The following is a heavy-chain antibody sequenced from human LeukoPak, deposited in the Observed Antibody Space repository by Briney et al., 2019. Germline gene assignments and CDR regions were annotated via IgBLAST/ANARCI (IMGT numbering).Heavy chain of an antibody. CDR1: GGSISSYY. CDR2: IYTSGST. V-gene: IGHV4-4*07. CDR3: ARDISIVVVPAAKRHYYYMDV. Sequence: SETLSLTCTVSGGSISSYYWGWIRQPAGKGLEWIGRIYTSGSTNYNPSLKSRVTVSVDTSKNQFSLKLSSVTAADTAVYYCARDISIVVVPAAKRHYYYMDVWGKGTTVTVSS. J-gene: IGHJ6*03. D-gene: IGHD2-2*01.